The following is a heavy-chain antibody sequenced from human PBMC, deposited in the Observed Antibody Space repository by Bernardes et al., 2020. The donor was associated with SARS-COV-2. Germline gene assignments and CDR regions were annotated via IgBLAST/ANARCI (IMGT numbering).Heavy chain of an antibody. J-gene: IGHJ5*02. V-gene: IGHV3-30-3*01. Sequence: GGSLRLSCAASGFSFSSYPMHWVRRAPGGGLQWLALISSDGSTSYYTDSVKGRFTISRDNSKNTLYLQMDGLRAEDTALYYCARDTTLLTTVTHWAANWFDPWGQGTLVTVSS. CDR1: GFSFSSYP. CDR2: ISSDGSTS. CDR3: ARDTTLLTTVTHWAANWFDP. D-gene: IGHD4-17*01.